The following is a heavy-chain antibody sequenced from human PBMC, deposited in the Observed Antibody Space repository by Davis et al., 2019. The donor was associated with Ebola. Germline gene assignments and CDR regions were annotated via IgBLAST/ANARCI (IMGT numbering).Heavy chain of an antibody. CDR2: IISSGSTI. V-gene: IGHV3-48*03. J-gene: IGHJ4*02. Sequence: GESLKISCAASGFTFSSYEMNWVRQAPGKGLEWVSYIISSGSTIYYADSVKGRFTISRDNAKNSLYLQMNSLRAEDTAVYYCARVGEGASSTLFDYWGQGTLVTVSS. D-gene: IGHD3-16*01. CDR3: ARVGEGASSTLFDY. CDR1: GFTFSSYE.